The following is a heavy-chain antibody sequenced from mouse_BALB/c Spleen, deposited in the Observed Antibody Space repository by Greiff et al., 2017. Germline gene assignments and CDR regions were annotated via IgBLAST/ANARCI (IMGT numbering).Heavy chain of an antibody. V-gene: IGHV3-2*02. D-gene: IGHD2-1*01. CDR3: ARTGNYYAMDY. CDR2: ISYSGST. Sequence: EVKLMESGPGLVKPSQFLSLTCTVTGYSITSDYAWNWIRQFPGNKLEWMGYISYSGSTSYNPSLKSRISITRDTSKNQFFLQLNSVTTEDTATYYCARTGNYYAMDYWGQGTSVTVSS. CDR1: GYSITSDYA. J-gene: IGHJ4*01.